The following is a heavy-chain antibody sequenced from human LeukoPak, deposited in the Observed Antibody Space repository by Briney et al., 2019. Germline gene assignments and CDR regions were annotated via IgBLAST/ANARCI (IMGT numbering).Heavy chain of an antibody. CDR1: GFTASSNY. D-gene: IGHD2-21*01. CDR3: ARDIRGGELVLDY. V-gene: IGHV3-53*01. J-gene: IGHJ4*02. CDR2: IYSDGST. Sequence: PRGSLRLSRAASGFTASSNYMSWVRQAPGKGLEWVSVIYSDGSTYYADAVKGRFTTTRNNSKNTLYLQMNTMRAEDTAVYYCARDIRGGELVLDYWGQGTLVTVSS.